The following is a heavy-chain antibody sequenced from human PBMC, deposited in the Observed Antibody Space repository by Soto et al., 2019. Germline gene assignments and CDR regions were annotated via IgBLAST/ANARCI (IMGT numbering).Heavy chain of an antibody. D-gene: IGHD3-3*01. CDR3: ARERRRITIFGVVLAFDP. CDR2: IYDSGST. CDR1: GGSISSYY. Sequence: SETLSLTCTVSGGSISSYYWSWIRQPPGKGLEWIGYIYDSGSTNYNPSLKSRVTISVDTSKKQFSLKLSSVTAADTAVYYCARERRRITIFGVVLAFDPWGQGTLVTVS. J-gene: IGHJ5*02. V-gene: IGHV4-59*01.